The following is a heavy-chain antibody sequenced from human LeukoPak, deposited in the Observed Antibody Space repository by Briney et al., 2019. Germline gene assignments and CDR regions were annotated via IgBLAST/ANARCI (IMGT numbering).Heavy chain of an antibody. CDR1: GCTYSDHA. J-gene: IGHJ4*02. CDR3: ARAKSSGTYVIDF. Sequence: GWSLRLSCPSSGCTYSDHAMNWARQAPGKGLDCVSSISGSSSYIYYADSVKGRFTISRDNAQNSLDLQINSLRFDYTAVYYCARAKSSGTYVIDFWGQGTRVTVSP. D-gene: IGHD1-26*01. CDR2: ISGSSSYI. V-gene: IGHV3-21*01.